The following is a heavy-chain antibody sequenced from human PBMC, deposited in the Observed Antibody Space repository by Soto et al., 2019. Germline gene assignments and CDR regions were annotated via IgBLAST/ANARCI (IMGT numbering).Heavy chain of an antibody. V-gene: IGHV3-48*04. CDR2: IGSTGSVT. CDR1: GFTFSGYS. CDR3: AIARTTSGPVYGLDI. D-gene: IGHD4-17*01. Sequence: EVQLVESGGGLVQPGGSLRLSCAVSGFTFSGYSFNWVRQAPGRGLEWVSVIGSTGSVTHYADSVMGRFTISRDNARNSLYLQMDSLSADDTAVYRCAIARTTSGPVYGLDIWGQGTVVTVSS. J-gene: IGHJ3*02.